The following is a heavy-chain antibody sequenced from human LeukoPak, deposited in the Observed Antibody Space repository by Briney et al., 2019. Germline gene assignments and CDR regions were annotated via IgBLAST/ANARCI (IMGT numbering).Heavy chain of an antibody. Sequence: SETLSLTCTVSGGSISSSSYYWGWIRQPPGKGLEWIGSIYYSGSTYYNPSLKSRVTISVDTSKNQFSLKLSSVTAADTAVYYCARDWATYGSGSYYKWGQGTLVTVSS. CDR3: ARDWATYGSGSYYK. CDR2: IYYSGST. V-gene: IGHV4-39*07. CDR1: GGSISSSSYY. J-gene: IGHJ4*02. D-gene: IGHD3-10*01.